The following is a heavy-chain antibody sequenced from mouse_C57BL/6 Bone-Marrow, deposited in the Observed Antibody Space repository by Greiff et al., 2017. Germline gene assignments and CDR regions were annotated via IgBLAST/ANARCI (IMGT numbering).Heavy chain of an antibody. J-gene: IGHJ1*03. CDR3: ARRTYSNYCYFDV. CDR1: GFSLTSYA. V-gene: IGHV2-9-1*01. D-gene: IGHD2-5*01. CDR2: IWTGGGT. Sequence: VKLVESGPGLVAPSQSLSITCTVSGFSLTSYAISWVRQPPGKGLEWLGVIWTGGGTNYNSALKSRLSISKDNSKRQVFLKMNSLQTDDTARYYRARRTYSNYCYFDVWGTGTTVTVSS.